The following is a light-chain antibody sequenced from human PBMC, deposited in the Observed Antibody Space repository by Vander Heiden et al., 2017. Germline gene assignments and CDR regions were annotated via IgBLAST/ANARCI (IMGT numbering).Light chain of an antibody. J-gene: IGLJ3*02. V-gene: IGLV7-43*01. CDR2: STR. CDR1: TGEDTNVNY. Sequence: QTVVTQEPSLTVSPGGTVTLTCACSTGEDTNVNYPNWLQQKPGQAPRTLIYSTRNKPSWTPARFSGSLLGGKAALTLSDVQPEDEAEYYCLLYFGSALEWVFGGGTKLTVL. CDR3: LLYFGSALEWV.